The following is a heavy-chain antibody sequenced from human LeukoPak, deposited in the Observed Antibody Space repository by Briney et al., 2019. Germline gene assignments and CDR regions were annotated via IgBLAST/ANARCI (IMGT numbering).Heavy chain of an antibody. CDR1: GGSISSYY. D-gene: IGHD3-22*01. V-gene: IGHV4-4*07. CDR3: ARDEAGSGYIDY. J-gene: IGHJ4*02. Sequence: PSETLSLTCTVAGGSISSYYWSWIRQPAGKGLEWIGRVYIRGTTNYNPSLKSRITMSLDTSKNQLSLKLSSVTAADTAVYYCARDEAGSGYIDYWGQGTLVTVSS. CDR2: VYIRGTT.